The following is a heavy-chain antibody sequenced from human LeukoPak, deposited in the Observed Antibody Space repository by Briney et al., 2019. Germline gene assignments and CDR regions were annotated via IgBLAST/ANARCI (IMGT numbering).Heavy chain of an antibody. CDR1: GFTFSSGNYA. J-gene: IGHJ1*01. V-gene: IGHV3-23*01. CDR2: ISGSGGRT. Sequence: GGSLRLSCAASGFTFSSGNYAMTWVRQAPGKGLGWVSAISGSGGRTFYADSVKGRFTISRDNSKNTLYLQMNSLRAEDTAIYYCAKDPRVGATTPEYFLHWGQGTLVTVSS. CDR3: AKDPRVGATTPEYFLH. D-gene: IGHD1-26*01.